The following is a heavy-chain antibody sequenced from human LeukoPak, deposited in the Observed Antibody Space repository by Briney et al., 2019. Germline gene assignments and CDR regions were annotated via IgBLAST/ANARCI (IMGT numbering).Heavy chain of an antibody. V-gene: IGHV1-8*01. D-gene: IGHD5-18*01. CDR1: GYTFTSYD. CDR3: ARVIAAMVTGEYYYGMDV. J-gene: IGHJ6*02. CDR2: MNPNSGNT. Sequence: ASVKVSCKASGYTFTSYDINWVRQATGQGLEWMGWMNPNSGNTGYAQKFQGRVTMTRNTSISTAYMELSSLRSEDTAVYYCARVIAAMVTGEYYYGMDVWGQGTTVTVSS.